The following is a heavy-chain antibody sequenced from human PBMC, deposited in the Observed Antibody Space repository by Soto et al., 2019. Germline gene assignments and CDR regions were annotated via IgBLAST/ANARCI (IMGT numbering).Heavy chain of an antibody. CDR2: IWYDGSNK. V-gene: IGHV3-33*01. Sequence: GGSLRLSCAASGFTFSSYGMHWVRQAPGKGLEWVAVIWYDGSNKYYADPVKGRFTISRDNSKNTLYLQMNSLRAEDTAVYYCARGDYYDSSGELDPWGQGTLVTVSS. J-gene: IGHJ5*02. CDR1: GFTFSSYG. D-gene: IGHD3-22*01. CDR3: ARGDYYDSSGELDP.